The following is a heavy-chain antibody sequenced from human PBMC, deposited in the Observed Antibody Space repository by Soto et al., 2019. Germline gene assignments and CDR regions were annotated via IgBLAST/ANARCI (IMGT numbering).Heavy chain of an antibody. V-gene: IGHV4-61*01. CDR1: GGSVSSGSYY. J-gene: IGHJ4*02. CDR3: ARGGDY. Sequence: QVQLQESGPRLVKPSETLSLTCTVSGGSVSSGSYYWSWIRQPPGKGLEWIGYIYYSGSTNYNPSLKSRVTISVDTSKNQFSLKLSSVTAADTAVYYCARGGDYWGQGTLVTVSS. D-gene: IGHD3-16*01. CDR2: IYYSGST.